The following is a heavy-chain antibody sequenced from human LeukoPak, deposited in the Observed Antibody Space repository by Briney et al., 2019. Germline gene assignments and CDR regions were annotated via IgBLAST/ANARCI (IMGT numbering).Heavy chain of an antibody. V-gene: IGHV3-73*01. CDR3: AKDLGFIVGGGY. D-gene: IGHD1-26*01. CDR1: GFTFSGSA. Sequence: GGSLRLSCAASGFTFSGSALHWVRQASGKGLEWVGRIRSTANGYATAYAASVKGRFTISRDDSKNTAYLQMDSLKTEDTAVYYCAKDLGFIVGGGYWGQGTLVTVSS. CDR2: IRSTANGYAT. J-gene: IGHJ4*02.